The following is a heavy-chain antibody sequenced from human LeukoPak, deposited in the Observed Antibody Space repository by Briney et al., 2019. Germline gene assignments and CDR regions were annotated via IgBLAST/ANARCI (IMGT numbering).Heavy chain of an antibody. D-gene: IGHD3-10*01. Sequence: ASVKVSCKVSGYTLTELSMHWVRQAPGKGLAWMGGFDPEDGETIYAQKFQGRVTMTEDTSTDTAYMELSSLRSEDTAVYYCATDGRAYYYGSGSRGGMDVWGKGTTVTVPS. CDR3: ATDGRAYYYGSGSRGGMDV. CDR1: GYTLTELS. J-gene: IGHJ6*04. V-gene: IGHV1-24*01. CDR2: FDPEDGET.